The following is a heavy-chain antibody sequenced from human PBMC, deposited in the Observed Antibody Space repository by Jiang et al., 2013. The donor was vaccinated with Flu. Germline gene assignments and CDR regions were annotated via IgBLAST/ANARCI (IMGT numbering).Heavy chain of an antibody. CDR3: ARDGATGCSSTTCFYGMDV. V-gene: IGHV4-59*01. CDR2: IYDTGST. J-gene: IGHJ6*04. Sequence: KPSETLSLTCTVSGGSMSSYVLELDPAGPRKGLEWIGYIYDTGSTNYNPSLKSRVTISVDTSKNQFSLKVTSVTAADTAVYYCARDGATGCSSTTCFYGMDVWGKGTTVTVSS. D-gene: IGHD2-2*01. CDR1: GGSMSSYV.